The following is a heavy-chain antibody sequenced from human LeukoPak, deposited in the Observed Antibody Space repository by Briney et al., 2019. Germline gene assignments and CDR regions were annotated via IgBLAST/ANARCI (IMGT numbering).Heavy chain of an antibody. Sequence: GGSLRLSCAASGFTFSTSWMHWVRQGPGKGLVWVSRIYSDGSFTSYADSVKGRFTISRDNAKNTVYLQMNSLRAENTAVYYCARGQPGHAFDIWGQGTMVTVSS. CDR1: GFTFSTSW. J-gene: IGHJ3*02. CDR3: ARGQPGHAFDI. CDR2: IYSDGSFT. D-gene: IGHD2-2*01. V-gene: IGHV3-74*01.